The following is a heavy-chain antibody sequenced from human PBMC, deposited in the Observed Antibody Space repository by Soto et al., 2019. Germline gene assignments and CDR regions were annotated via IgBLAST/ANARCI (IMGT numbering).Heavy chain of an antibody. V-gene: IGHV1-69*13. D-gene: IGHD6-6*01. CDR2: IIPIFGTA. Sequence: SVKVSCKASGYTFTCYGISWVRQAPGQGLEWMGGIIPIFGTANYAQKFQGRVTITADESTSTAYMELSSLRSEDTAVYYCARGPVHQFDYWGQGTLVTVSS. CDR1: GYTFTCYG. J-gene: IGHJ4*02. CDR3: ARGPVHQFDY.